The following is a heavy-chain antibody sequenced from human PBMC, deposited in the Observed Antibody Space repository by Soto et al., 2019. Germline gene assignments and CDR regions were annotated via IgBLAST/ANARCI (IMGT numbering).Heavy chain of an antibody. CDR2: ISPYNGKT. J-gene: IGHJ4*02. Sequence: ASVKVSCKASGYNFSNYGISWVRQAPGHGLEWMGWISPYNGKTNYPQKLQDRLTMTTDTSTSTAYMELGPLTSDDTAVYYCARDFKRITQAGSLDRWGQGTLVTVS. CDR1: GYNFSNYG. V-gene: IGHV1-18*01. CDR3: ARDFKRITQAGSLDR. D-gene: IGHD6-19*01.